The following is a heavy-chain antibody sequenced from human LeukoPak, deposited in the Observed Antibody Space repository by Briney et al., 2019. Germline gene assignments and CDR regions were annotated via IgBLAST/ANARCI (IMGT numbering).Heavy chain of an antibody. CDR2: ISYDGSNK. J-gene: IGHJ4*02. Sequence: PGGSLRLSCAASGFTFSSYGMHWVLQAPGKGLEWVAVISYDGSNKYYADSVKGRFTISRDNSKNTLYLQMNSLRAEDTVVYYCAKGYYDSSGYCDYWGQGTLVTVSS. CDR1: GFTFSSYG. CDR3: AKGYYDSSGYCDY. V-gene: IGHV3-30*18. D-gene: IGHD3-22*01.